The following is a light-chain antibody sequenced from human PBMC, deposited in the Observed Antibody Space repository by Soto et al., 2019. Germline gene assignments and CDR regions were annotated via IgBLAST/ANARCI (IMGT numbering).Light chain of an antibody. J-gene: IGKJ1*01. CDR1: QSVSSN. CDR3: QQYNNWLGT. V-gene: IGKV3-15*01. CDR2: GAS. Sequence: IVMTQSPATLSVSPGERATLSCRASQSVSSNLAWYQQKPGQAPRLLIYGASTRATGIPARFSGSGSGTEFTLTISSLQSEELAVYYCQQYNNWLGTFGQGTKVEIK.